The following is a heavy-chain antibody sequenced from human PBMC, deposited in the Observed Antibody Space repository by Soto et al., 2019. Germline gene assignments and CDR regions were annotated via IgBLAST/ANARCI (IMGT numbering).Heavy chain of an antibody. CDR1: GFTFSSYA. V-gene: IGHV3-30-3*01. CDR2: ISYDGSNK. J-gene: IGHJ4*02. CDR3: ASARTARAAWGDY. D-gene: IGHD7-27*01. Sequence: QVQLVESGGGVVQPGRSLRLSCAASGFTFSSYAMHWVRQAPGKGLEWVAVISYDGSNKYYADSVKGRVTISRDNSKNTLYLQMNSLRAEDTAVYYCASARTARAAWGDYWGQGTLVTVSS.